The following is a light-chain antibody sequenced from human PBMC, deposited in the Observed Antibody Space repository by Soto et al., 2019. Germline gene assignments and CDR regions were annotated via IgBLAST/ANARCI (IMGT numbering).Light chain of an antibody. CDR2: AAS. CDR1: ESIARH. V-gene: IGKV1-39*01. Sequence: DIQMTQSPSSLSASVGDRVTITCRASESIARHLNWYQQKPGKAPKLLIYAASSLQNSVPSRFRGGGSGTDFTLTISNLQPEDFATYSCQQTYSTLSTTFGQGTRLEIK. CDR3: QQTYSTLSTT. J-gene: IGKJ5*01.